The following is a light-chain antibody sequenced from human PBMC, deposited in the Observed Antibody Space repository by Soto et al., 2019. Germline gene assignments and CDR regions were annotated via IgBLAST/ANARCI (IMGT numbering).Light chain of an antibody. Sequence: DIQMTQSPSSLSASVGDRVTITCRASQSISDYLNWYQHKPGKAPKLLIYAASSLQSGVPSRFSGSGSGTDFTLTISSLQPEDFATYYCQQTYSIPHTFGQGTRLDIK. CDR1: QSISDY. J-gene: IGKJ5*01. CDR2: AAS. CDR3: QQTYSIPHT. V-gene: IGKV1-39*01.